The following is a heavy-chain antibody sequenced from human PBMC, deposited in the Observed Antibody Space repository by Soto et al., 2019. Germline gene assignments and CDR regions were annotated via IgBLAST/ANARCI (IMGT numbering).Heavy chain of an antibody. CDR3: ARGDDYDTSGPFSDAFDR. V-gene: IGHV3-7*04. D-gene: IGHD3-22*01. J-gene: IGHJ3*02. Sequence: PGGSLRLSCAASGFTFSSYWMSWVRQAPGKGLEWVANIKPDGSEKWYVDSVKGRFTVSRDNAKNSLYLQMNSLRAEDTAVYYCARGDDYDTSGPFSDAFDRWAQGTMVTVSS. CDR1: GFTFSSYW. CDR2: IKPDGSEK.